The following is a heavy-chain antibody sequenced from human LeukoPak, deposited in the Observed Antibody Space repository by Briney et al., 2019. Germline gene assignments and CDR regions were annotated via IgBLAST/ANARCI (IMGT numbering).Heavy chain of an antibody. CDR3: AQPDF. Sequence: PGGSRRLSCVASGLTFRSSSMHWVRRAPGKGLEWLAFIRFDGSTKYYADSVKGRFTVSRDNSKSTLYLQMNSLRAEDTAVSYCAQPDFWGQGTLVTVSS. CDR1: GLTFRSSS. V-gene: IGHV3-30*02. CDR2: IRFDGSTK. J-gene: IGHJ4*02.